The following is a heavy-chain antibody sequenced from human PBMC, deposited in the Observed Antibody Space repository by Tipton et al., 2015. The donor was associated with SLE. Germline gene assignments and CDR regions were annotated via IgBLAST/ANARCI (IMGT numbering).Heavy chain of an antibody. Sequence: TLSLTCAVYGGSFRGYYWSWIRQPPGKGLEWIGEINHSGSTNHNPSLKRRVTISVDTSKNQFSLKLSSVTAADTAVYYCAGLYSSSWLPFGYYYYGMYVWGQGTTVTVSS. CDR1: GGSFRGYY. J-gene: IGHJ6*02. CDR3: AGLYSSSWLPFGYYYYGMYV. CDR2: INHSGST. V-gene: IGHV4-34*01. D-gene: IGHD6-13*01.